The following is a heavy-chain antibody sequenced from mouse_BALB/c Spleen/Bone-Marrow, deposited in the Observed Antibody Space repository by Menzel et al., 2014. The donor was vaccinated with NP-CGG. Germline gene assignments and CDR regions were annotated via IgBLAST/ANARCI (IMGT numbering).Heavy chain of an antibody. CDR2: IYPYNGGT. J-gene: IGHJ2*01. V-gene: IGHV1S29*02. CDR3: ARESSAGYYFDY. CDR1: GYTFTDYN. Sequence: EVQGVESGPELVKPGASVKISYKASGYTFTDYNMHWVKQSHGKSLEWIGYIYPYNGGTGYNQKFKSKATLTVDNSSSTAYMELRSLTSEDSAVYYCARESSAGYYFDYWGQGTTLTVS. D-gene: IGHD3-2*02.